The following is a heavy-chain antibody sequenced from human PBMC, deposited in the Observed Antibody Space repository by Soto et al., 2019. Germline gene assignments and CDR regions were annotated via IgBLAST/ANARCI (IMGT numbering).Heavy chain of an antibody. V-gene: IGHV4-30-4*01. CDR3: ARDIVVVPAAIRYYYGMDV. CDR1: GGSISSGDYY. J-gene: IGHJ6*02. CDR2: IYYSGST. Sequence: QVQLQESGPGLVKPSQTLSLTCTVSGGSISSGDYYWSWIRQPPGKGLEWIGYIYYSGSTYYNPSLKSRVTISVDTSKNQFSLKLSSVTAADTAVYYCARDIVVVPAAIRYYYGMDVWGQGTTVTVSS. D-gene: IGHD2-2*02.